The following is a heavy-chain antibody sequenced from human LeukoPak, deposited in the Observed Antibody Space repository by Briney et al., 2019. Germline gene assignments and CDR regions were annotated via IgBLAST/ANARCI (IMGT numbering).Heavy chain of an antibody. V-gene: IGHV1-18*01. CDR1: GYTLTSYG. Sequence: ASVKVSCKATGYTLTSYGLSWVRQAPGQGLEWMGWITPYNGYAKYAQKFHGRVTMTTDTSTSTAYMELRSLRSDDTAVYYCARNISAGVDYWGQGTLVTVSS. CDR3: ARNISAGVDY. J-gene: IGHJ4*02. D-gene: IGHD6-19*01. CDR2: ITPYNGYA.